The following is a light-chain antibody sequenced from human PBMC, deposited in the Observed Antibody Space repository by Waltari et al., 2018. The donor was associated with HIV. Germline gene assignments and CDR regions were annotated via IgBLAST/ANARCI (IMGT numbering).Light chain of an antibody. V-gene: IGKV1-33*01. CDR1: QDISNC. CDR3: QQYDNPLIT. CDR2: DAS. J-gene: IGKJ5*01. Sequence: DIQMTQSPSSLSASVGDRVTITCQASQDISNCLNWYQQKPGKAPKLLIYDASNLHTGVPSRFSGSGSGTDFTFTISSLQPEDIATYYCQQYDNPLITFGQGTRLGI.